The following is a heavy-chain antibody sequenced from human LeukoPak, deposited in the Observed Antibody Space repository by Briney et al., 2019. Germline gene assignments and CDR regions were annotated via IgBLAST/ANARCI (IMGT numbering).Heavy chain of an antibody. D-gene: IGHD2-2*01. CDR2: IYPGDSDT. J-gene: IGHJ4*02. CDR3: ASQVYCSRTSCSDH. Sequence: GESLKISCKGSGYNFATYWIGWVRQMPGKGLEWMGVIYPGDSDTRYSPSFQGQVTISADKSISTAYLRWSSLKASDSAMYYCASQVYCSRTSCSDHWGQGTLVTVSS. V-gene: IGHV5-51*01. CDR1: GYNFATYW.